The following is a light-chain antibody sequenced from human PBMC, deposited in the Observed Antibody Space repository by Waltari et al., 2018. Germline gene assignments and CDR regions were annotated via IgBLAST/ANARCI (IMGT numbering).Light chain of an antibody. CDR2: DVT. J-gene: IGLJ2*01. CDR1: SSDIGVYNF. Sequence: QSALTQPASVTGSPGQSVTIPCTGTSSDIGVYNFVSWYQQHPGKAPKLMIYDVTNRPSEVSDRFSASKSGNTASLTISGLQAEDEGDYYCSSYTSSSTVVFGGGTKLTVL. CDR3: SSYTSSSTVV. V-gene: IGLV2-14*03.